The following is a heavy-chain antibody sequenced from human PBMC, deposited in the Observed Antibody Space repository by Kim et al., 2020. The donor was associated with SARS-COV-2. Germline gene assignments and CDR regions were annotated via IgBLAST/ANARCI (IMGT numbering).Heavy chain of an antibody. Sequence: YTPALKSRVTISVDTSKNQFSLKLSSVTAADMAVYYCARGGVAGSYYFDYWGQGTLVTVSS. D-gene: IGHD6-19*01. J-gene: IGHJ4*02. V-gene: IGHV4-34*01. CDR3: ARGGVAGSYYFDY.